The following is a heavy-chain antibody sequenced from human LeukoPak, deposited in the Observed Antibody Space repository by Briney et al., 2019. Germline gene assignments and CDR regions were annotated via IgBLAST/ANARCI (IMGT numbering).Heavy chain of an antibody. Sequence: GGSLRLSCVGSGLTCGYVLAWVRQAPGKGLEWISAISGSGSMAYYAGSVKDRFTISRDNSKNTLQLQMRSLRAEDTAVYYCAKDQKMHGDYWGQGTLVTVSS. D-gene: IGHD5-24*01. CDR3: AKDQKMHGDY. J-gene: IGHJ4*02. V-gene: IGHV3-23*01. CDR2: ISGSGSMA. CDR1: GLTCGYV.